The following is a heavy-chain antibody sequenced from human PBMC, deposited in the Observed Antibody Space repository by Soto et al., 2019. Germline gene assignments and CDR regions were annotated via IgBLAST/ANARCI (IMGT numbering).Heavy chain of an antibody. D-gene: IGHD2-2*01. CDR2: IYTCGST. Sequence: PSETLSLPCTVSGGSISSYYWSWIRQSAGKGLEWIGRIYTCGSTNYNPSLKSRVTMSVDTSKNQFSLKLSSVTAADTAVYYCARPGSSNSCYADFDYWGEGTVVTV. J-gene: IGHJ4*02. CDR3: ARPGSSNSCYADFDY. V-gene: IGHV4-4*07. CDR1: GGSISSYY.